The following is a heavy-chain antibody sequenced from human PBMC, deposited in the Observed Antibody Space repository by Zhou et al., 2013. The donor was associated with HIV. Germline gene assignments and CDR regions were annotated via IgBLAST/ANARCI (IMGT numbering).Heavy chain of an antibody. CDR1: GFTFSSYA. J-gene: IGHJ6*03. D-gene: IGHD5-18*01. V-gene: IGHV3-23*01. Sequence: EVQLLESGGGLVQPGGSLRLSCAASGFTFSSYAMSWVRQAPGKGLEWVSVISGSGGTTYYADSVKGRFTISRDNSKNTLYLQMNSLRVEDTAVYYCAKGKGAIVYYYYMDVWGKGTTVTVSS. CDR3: AKGKGAIVYYYYMDV. CDR2: ISGSGGTT.